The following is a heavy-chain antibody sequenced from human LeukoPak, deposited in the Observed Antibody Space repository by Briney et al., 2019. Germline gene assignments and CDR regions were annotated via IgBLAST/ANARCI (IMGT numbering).Heavy chain of an antibody. Sequence: GGPLILSCAACAFTFSSFAVHWLRQAPGRGVEWVAVSSYDEGTGHYADFVKARFTISRDNSLHPLYLPVDSLKDHDTRVYYCARDRKWLLTCHLWGQGTLVSVFS. J-gene: IGHJ4*02. D-gene: IGHD6-19*01. CDR3: ARDRKWLLTCHL. CDR1: AFTFSSFA. V-gene: IGHV3-30-3*01. CDR2: SSYDEGTG.